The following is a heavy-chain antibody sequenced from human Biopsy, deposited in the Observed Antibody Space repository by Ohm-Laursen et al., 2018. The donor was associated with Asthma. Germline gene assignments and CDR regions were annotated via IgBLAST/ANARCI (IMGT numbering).Heavy chain of an antibody. CDR2: ISYDGNHK. Sequence: LSGGGSGFMFGSFGMHWVRQAPGKGLEWVAVISYDGNHKFYEDSVKGRFTISRDNSKNTLYLQMNSLRTEDTAVYYCAKRRGYSGHDNDYWGQGTLVIVSS. J-gene: IGHJ4*02. D-gene: IGHD5-12*01. CDR1: GFMFGSFG. CDR3: AKRRGYSGHDNDY. V-gene: IGHV3-30*18.